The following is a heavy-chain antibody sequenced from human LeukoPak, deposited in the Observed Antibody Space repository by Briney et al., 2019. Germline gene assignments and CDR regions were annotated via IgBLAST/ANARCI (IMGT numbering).Heavy chain of an antibody. V-gene: IGHV4-59*12. CDR2: IYYSGST. CDR3: ARGLATAPVYYYYMDV. CDR1: GDFITAYY. D-gene: IGHD5-12*01. J-gene: IGHJ6*03. Sequence: SETLSLTCTVSGDFITAYYWSWIRQPPGKGLEWIGYIYYSGSTNYNPSLKSRVTISVDTSKNQFSLKLSSVTAADTAVYYCARGLATAPVYYYYMDVWGKGTTVTVSS.